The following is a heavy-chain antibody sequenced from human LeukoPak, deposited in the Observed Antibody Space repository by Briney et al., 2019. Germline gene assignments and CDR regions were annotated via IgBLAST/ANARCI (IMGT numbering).Heavy chain of an antibody. CDR1: GGSIGSYY. V-gene: IGHV4-59*01. D-gene: IGHD1-1*01. Sequence: PSETLSLTCTVSGGSIGSYYWSWTRQPPGKGLEWIGYIYYSGSTNYNPSLKSRVTISVDTSKNQFSLKLSSVTAADTAVYYCARDTQLGSFDYWGQGSLVTVSS. CDR2: IYYSGST. J-gene: IGHJ4*02. CDR3: ARDTQLGSFDY.